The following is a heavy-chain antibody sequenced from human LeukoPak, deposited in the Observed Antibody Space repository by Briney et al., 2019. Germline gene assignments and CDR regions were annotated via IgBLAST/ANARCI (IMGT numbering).Heavy chain of an antibody. V-gene: IGHV3-23*01. CDR1: GFTFSSYA. CDR3: AKASYDSSGYYYHY. J-gene: IGHJ4*02. Sequence: GGSLRLSCAASGFTFSSYAMSWVRQAPGKGLEWVSAISGSGGSTYYADSVKGRFTISSDNSKNTLYLQMNSLRAEDTAVYYCAKASYDSSGYYYHYWGQGTLVTVSS. D-gene: IGHD3-22*01. CDR2: ISGSGGST.